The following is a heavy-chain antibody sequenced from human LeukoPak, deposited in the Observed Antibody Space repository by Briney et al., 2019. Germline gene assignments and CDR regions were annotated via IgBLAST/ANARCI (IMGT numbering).Heavy chain of an antibody. CDR3: ARDSGTVSDAFDI. CDR2: INPSGGST. V-gene: IGHV1-46*01. J-gene: IGHJ3*02. Sequence: ASVKVSCKASGYTFISYYIHWVRQAPGQGLELMGIINPSGGSTRYAQKFQGRVTMTRDTSTGTIYMELSSLRSEDTAVYFCARDSGTVSDAFDIWGQGTMVTVSS. CDR1: GYTFISYY. D-gene: IGHD4-11*01.